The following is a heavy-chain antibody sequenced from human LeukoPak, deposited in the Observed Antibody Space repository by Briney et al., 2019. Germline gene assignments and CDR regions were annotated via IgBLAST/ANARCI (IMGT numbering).Heavy chain of an antibody. Sequence: ASVKVSCKASGYSFTGYYMHWVRQAPGQGLEWMGWINPNSGGTNYAQKFQGWVTMTRDTSISTAYMELSRLRSDDTAVYYCARDLGYCSGGSCYWGYYFDYWGQGTLVTVSS. CDR2: INPNSGGT. V-gene: IGHV1-2*04. D-gene: IGHD2-15*01. CDR1: GYSFTGYY. J-gene: IGHJ4*02. CDR3: ARDLGYCSGGSCYWGYYFDY.